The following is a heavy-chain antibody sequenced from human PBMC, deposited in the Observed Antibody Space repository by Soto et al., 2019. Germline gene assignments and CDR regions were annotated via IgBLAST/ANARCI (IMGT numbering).Heavy chain of an antibody. CDR2: FYHSGST. J-gene: IGHJ4*02. CDR3: VRQYGALPDAFDY. D-gene: IGHD2-21*02. V-gene: IGHV4-59*08. CDR1: GGSISSYY. Sequence: TSETLSLTCTVSGGSISSYYWSWIRQPPGKGLEWIGNFYHSGSTNYNPSLKSRVTISIDMSKNQFSLTLSSVTAADTAVYHCVRQYGALPDAFDYSGQGALVTGSS.